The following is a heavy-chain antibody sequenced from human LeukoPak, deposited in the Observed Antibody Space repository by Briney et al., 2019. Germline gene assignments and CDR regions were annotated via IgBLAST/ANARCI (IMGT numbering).Heavy chain of an antibody. Sequence: ASVKVSCKASGYTFIDYYIHWVRQAPGQGLEWMGWVGPNTGGTYYAQTFQGRVTMTSAASISTVYMELTSLTYDDTAVYYCARGSRFHPQNWFDPWGQGTLITVFS. CDR1: GYTFIDYY. CDR2: VGPNTGGT. CDR3: ARGSRFHPQNWFDP. V-gene: IGHV1-2*02. J-gene: IGHJ5*02. D-gene: IGHD3-10*01.